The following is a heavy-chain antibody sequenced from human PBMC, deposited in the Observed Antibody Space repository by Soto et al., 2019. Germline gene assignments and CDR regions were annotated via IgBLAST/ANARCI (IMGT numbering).Heavy chain of an antibody. D-gene: IGHD5-18*01. Sequence: GGSLRLSCEAPGFSFSDHYMSWIRQAPGRGLEWLSYISSSGDAIYYADSVKGRFTISRDNAKNSVYLQMNSLRTEDTAVYFCARPSGYSYFVNWGQGPLVTFST. CDR1: GFSFSDHY. J-gene: IGHJ4*02. V-gene: IGHV3-11*01. CDR3: ARPSGYSYFVN. CDR2: ISSSGDAI.